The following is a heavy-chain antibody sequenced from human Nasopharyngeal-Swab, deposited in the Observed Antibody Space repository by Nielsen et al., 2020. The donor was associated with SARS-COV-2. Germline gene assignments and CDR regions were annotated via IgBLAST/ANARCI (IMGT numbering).Heavy chain of an antibody. J-gene: IGHJ4*02. D-gene: IGHD3-22*01. CDR3: AKDKGAYYYDSSGPFFDY. CDR2: ISWNSGSI. Sequence: GGSLRLSCVASGFTFDDYAMHWVRQAPGKGLEWVSGISWNSGSIGYADSVKGRFTISRDNAKNSLYLQMNSLRAEDMALYYCAKDKGAYYYDSSGPFFDYWGQGTLVTVSS. V-gene: IGHV3-9*03. CDR1: GFTFDDYA.